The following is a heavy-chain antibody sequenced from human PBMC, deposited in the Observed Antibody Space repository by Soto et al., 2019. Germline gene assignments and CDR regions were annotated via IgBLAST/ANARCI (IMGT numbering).Heavy chain of an antibody. V-gene: IGHV3-74*01. D-gene: IGHD6-19*01. J-gene: IGHJ4*02. Sequence: PGGSLRLSCAASGCTFSTYWMYWVRQAPGKGLVWVSRTNSDGSDTSYADSVKGRFTISRDNAKNTLYLQMNSLRAEDTAVYYCARDRGWSLFDYWGQGTLVTVSS. CDR1: GCTFSTYW. CDR3: ARDRGWSLFDY. CDR2: TNSDGSDT.